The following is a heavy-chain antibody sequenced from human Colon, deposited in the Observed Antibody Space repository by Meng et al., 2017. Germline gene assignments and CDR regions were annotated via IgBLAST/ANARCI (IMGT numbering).Heavy chain of an antibody. J-gene: IGHJ4*02. D-gene: IGHD6-13*01. Sequence: VQLGASGGGLIQPGGSLRLSCAASGFDFPSYAMSWVRQAPGKGLEWVSSIIGSDDSTYYADSVKGRFTISRDKSKNTLYLQMNSLRAEDTAVYFCARGGAYVAAAADYWGQGTLVTVSS. CDR3: ARGGAYVAAAADY. CDR2: IIGSDDST. V-gene: IGHV3-23*04. CDR1: GFDFPSYA.